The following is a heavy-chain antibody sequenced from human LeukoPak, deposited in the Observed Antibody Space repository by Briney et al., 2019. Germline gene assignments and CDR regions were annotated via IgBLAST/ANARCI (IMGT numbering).Heavy chain of an antibody. J-gene: IGHJ4*02. CDR2: IYYSGST. CDR3: ARRLGIAVFDY. V-gene: IGHV4-39*01. CDR1: GGSISSSYYY. Sequence: SETLSLTCTVSGGSISSSYYYWGWIRQPPGKGLELIRCIYYSGSTYYNPSLKSRVTMSVDTSKNQFSLKLSSVTAADTAVYHCARRLGIAVFDYWGQGTLVTVSS. D-gene: IGHD6-19*01.